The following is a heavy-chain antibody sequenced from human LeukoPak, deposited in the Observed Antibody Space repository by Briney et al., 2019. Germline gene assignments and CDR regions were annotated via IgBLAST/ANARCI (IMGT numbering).Heavy chain of an antibody. J-gene: IGHJ6*02. CDR2: IIPILGIA. CDR3: ARWVVTAGYYYYGMDV. CDR1: GGTFSSYA. D-gene: IGHD2-21*02. Sequence: SVKVSCKASGGTFSSYAISWVRQAPGQGLEWMGRIIPILGIANYAQKFQGRVTITADKSTSTAYMELSRLGSEDTAVYYCARWVVTAGYYYYGMDVWGQGTTVTVSS. V-gene: IGHV1-69*04.